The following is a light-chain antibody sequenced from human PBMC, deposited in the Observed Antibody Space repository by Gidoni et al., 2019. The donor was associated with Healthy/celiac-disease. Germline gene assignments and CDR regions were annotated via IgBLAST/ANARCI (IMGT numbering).Light chain of an antibody. J-gene: IGKJ2*01. V-gene: IGKV3-11*01. CDR3: QQRSNWPYT. CDR1: QSVSSY. Sequence: ESVWTQSPATLSLSPGERATLSCRASQSVSSYLAWYQQKPGQAPRLLLYDASNRATGIPARFSGSGSGTAFTLTISSLEPEDFAVYYCQQRSNWPYTFGQGTKLEI. CDR2: DAS.